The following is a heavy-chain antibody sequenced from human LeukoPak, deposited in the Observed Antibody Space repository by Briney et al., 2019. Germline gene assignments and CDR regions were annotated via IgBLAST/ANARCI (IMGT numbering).Heavy chain of an antibody. CDR1: GFTFSSYG. J-gene: IGHJ4*02. V-gene: IGHV3-30*02. CDR3: AKRGGDYEYYFDY. D-gene: IGHD4-17*01. CDR2: IRYDGSNK. Sequence: GGSLRLSCAASGFTFSSYGMHWVRQAPGKGLEWVAFIRYDGSNKYYADSVKGRFTISRDNSKNTLYLQMNSLRAEDTAVYYCAKRGGDYEYYFDYWGQGTLVTVSS.